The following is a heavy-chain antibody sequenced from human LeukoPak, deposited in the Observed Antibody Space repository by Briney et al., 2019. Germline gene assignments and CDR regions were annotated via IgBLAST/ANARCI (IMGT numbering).Heavy chain of an antibody. CDR2: IKQGSSEK. D-gene: IGHD2-2*01. Sequence: QPGGSLRLSCAGSGFTFSSYWMSWVRQAPGKGLEWVANIKQGSSEKYYADSVKGRFTISRDNSKNTLYLQMNSLRAEDTAVYYCAKEDIVVVPTALDAFDIWGQGTMVTVSS. CDR1: GFTFSSYW. V-gene: IGHV3-7*01. J-gene: IGHJ3*02. CDR3: AKEDIVVVPTALDAFDI.